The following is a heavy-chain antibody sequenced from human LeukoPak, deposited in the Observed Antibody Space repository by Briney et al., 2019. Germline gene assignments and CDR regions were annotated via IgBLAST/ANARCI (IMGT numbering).Heavy chain of an antibody. CDR3: ARDGRISPYSGMDV. Sequence: SETLTLTCTVSGGSISSYYWSWIRQPAGKGLEWIGRIYTSGSTNYNPFLKSRVSISVDTSKNQFSLKLNSVTPADTAVYYCARDGRISPYSGMDVWGQGTTVTVSS. V-gene: IGHV4-4*07. D-gene: IGHD1-26*01. CDR2: IYTSGST. CDR1: GGSISSYY. J-gene: IGHJ6*02.